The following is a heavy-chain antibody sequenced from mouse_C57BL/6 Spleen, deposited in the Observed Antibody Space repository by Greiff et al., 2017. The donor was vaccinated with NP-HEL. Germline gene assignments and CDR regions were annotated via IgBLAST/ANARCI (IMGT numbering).Heavy chain of an antibody. V-gene: IGHV1-50*01. CDR1: GYTFTSYW. J-gene: IGHJ3*01. Sequence: VQLQQPGAGLVKPGASVKLSCKASGYTFTSYWMQWVKQRPGQGLEWIGEIDPSDSYTNYNQKFKGKATLTVDTSSSTAYMQLSSLTSEDSAVYYCARGPAWFAYWGQGTLVTVSA. D-gene: IGHD3-3*01. CDR3: ARGPAWFAY. CDR2: IDPSDSYT.